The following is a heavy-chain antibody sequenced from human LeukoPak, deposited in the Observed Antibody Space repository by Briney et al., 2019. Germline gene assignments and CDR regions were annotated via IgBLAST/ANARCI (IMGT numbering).Heavy chain of an antibody. V-gene: IGHV3-53*01. J-gene: IGHJ5*02. D-gene: IGHD4-17*01. Sequence: GGSLRLSCAASGLTVSHNYVSWVRRAPGKGLEWVSAIHTSGDTCYADSVKGRFTISRDTSKNTLYLQINSLRVEDTAVYYCIVFGDSNHWGQGTLVTVSS. CDR2: IHTSGDT. CDR3: IVFGDSNH. CDR1: GLTVSHNY.